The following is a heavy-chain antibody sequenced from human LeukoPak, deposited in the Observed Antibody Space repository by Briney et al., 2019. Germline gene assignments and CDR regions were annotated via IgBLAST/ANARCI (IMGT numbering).Heavy chain of an antibody. D-gene: IGHD3-10*01. CDR2: IYYSGST. J-gene: IGHJ4*02. CDR3: ARHIRGDSDYYGSGSYAQDFDY. V-gene: IGHV4-39*01. CDR1: GGSISSSSYY. Sequence: KPSETLSLTCTVSGGSISSSSYYWGWIRQPPGKGLEWIGSIYYSGSTYYNPSLKSRVTIAVDTSKNQFSLKLSSVTAADTAVYYCARHIRGDSDYYGSGSYAQDFDYWGQGTLVTVSS.